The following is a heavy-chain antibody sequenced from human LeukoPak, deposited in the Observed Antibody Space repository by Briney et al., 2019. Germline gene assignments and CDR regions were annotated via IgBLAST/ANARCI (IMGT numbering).Heavy chain of an antibody. V-gene: IGHV1-18*01. Sequence: ASVKVSCKASGYTFTSYGISWVRQAPGQGLEWMGWISAYNDNTNYAQKLQGRVTMTTDTSTSTAYMELRSLRSDDTAVYYCAREPGSYCSSTSCYTSKGYYYMDVWGKGTTVTVSS. D-gene: IGHD2-2*02. J-gene: IGHJ6*03. CDR1: GYTFTSYG. CDR3: AREPGSYCSSTSCYTSKGYYYMDV. CDR2: ISAYNDNT.